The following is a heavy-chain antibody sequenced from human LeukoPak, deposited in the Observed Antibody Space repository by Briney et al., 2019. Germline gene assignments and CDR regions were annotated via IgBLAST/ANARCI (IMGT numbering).Heavy chain of an antibody. J-gene: IGHJ5*02. CDR2: IYYSGST. CDR3: ARDMYYYDSSGYTRDWFDP. CDR1: GGSISSYD. V-gene: IGHV4-59*01. D-gene: IGHD3-22*01. Sequence: SETLSLTCTVSGGSISSYDWSWVGQPPGKGVEGMGYIYYSGSTNYNPSLKRRVTISVDTSKIQFSLKLSSVTAADTAVYYCARDMYYYDSSGYTRDWFDPWGQGTLVTVSS.